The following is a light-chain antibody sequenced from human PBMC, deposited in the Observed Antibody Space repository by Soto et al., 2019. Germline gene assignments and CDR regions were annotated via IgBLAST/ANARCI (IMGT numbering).Light chain of an antibody. Sequence: QSVLTQPPSASETPGRRVSISCSGGSSNIGENTVNWYQQVPGTAPKLLIYSNDQRPSGVPDRFSGSRSGTSASLAISGLRSEDEAEYYCAAWDDSLNGEVFGGGTRSPS. V-gene: IGLV1-44*01. CDR1: SSNIGENT. CDR3: AAWDDSLNGEV. J-gene: IGLJ2*01. CDR2: SND.